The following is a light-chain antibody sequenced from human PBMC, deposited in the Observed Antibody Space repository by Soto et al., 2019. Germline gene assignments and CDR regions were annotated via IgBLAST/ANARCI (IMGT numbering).Light chain of an antibody. J-gene: IGKJ2*01. V-gene: IGKV3-15*01. CDR3: QYYENWPPYT. CDR1: QSVASN. CDR2: GSS. Sequence: EIVMTQSPATLSVSPGERATLSCRASQSVASNLAWYQQKPGRAPRLLIYGSSTRATGIPARFSGSGSGTEFTLTISSLQSEDFAVYYRQYYENWPPYTFGQGTKLEIK.